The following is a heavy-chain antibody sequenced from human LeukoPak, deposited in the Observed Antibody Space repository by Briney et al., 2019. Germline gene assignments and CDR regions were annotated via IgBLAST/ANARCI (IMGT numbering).Heavy chain of an antibody. CDR2: IYYSGST. Sequence: SETLSLTCTVSGGPISSSSYYWGWIRQPPGKGLEWIGSIYYSGSTYYNPSLKSRVTISVDTSKNQFSLKLSSVTAADTAVYYCARHVTDIVVVPAAIGFDPWGQGTLVTVSS. J-gene: IGHJ5*02. CDR1: GGPISSSSYY. D-gene: IGHD2-2*02. V-gene: IGHV4-39*01. CDR3: ARHVTDIVVVPAAIGFDP.